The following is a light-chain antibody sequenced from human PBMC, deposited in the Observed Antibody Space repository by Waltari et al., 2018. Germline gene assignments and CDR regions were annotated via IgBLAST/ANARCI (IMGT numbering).Light chain of an antibody. CDR1: QSVGGT. CDR3: QHYVRLPVT. J-gene: IGKJ1*01. Sequence: EIVLTQSPGTLSLSPGERATLSCWASQSVGGTLAWYQQQPGQAPRLLIFGASSRATGIPDRFSGSGSGTVFSLSISRLEPEDFAVYYCQHYVRLPVTFGQGTKVEIK. V-gene: IGKV3-20*01. CDR2: GAS.